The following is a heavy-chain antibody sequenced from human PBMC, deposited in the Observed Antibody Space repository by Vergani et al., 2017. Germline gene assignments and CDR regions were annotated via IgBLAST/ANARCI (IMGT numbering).Heavy chain of an antibody. D-gene: IGHD4-11*01. CDR2: ISYSGRT. CDR1: GGSISSSGYY. CDR3: ARNLYDYSHYAWFDP. V-gene: IGHV4-31*03. Sequence: QVQLQESGPGLAKTSQTLSLTCTVSGGSISSSGYYWNWIRQHPGTGLEYIGYISYSGRTFYNPSLKSRVTISVDTSKNQFSLNLISVTAADTAVYYCARNLYDYSHYAWFDPWGQGTLVTVSS. J-gene: IGHJ5*02.